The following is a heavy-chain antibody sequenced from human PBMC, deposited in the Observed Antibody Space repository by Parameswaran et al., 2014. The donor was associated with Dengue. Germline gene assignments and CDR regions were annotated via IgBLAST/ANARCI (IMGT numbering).Heavy chain of an antibody. V-gene: IGHV4-39*01. CDR3: ARRIVVVPAAVNWFDP. D-gene: IGHD2-2*01. Sequence: VRQAPGKGLEWIGSIYYSGSTYYNPSLKSRVTISVDTSKNQFSLKLSSVTAADTAVYYCARRIVVVPAAVNWFDPWGQGTLVTVSS. CDR2: IYYSGST. J-gene: IGHJ5*02.